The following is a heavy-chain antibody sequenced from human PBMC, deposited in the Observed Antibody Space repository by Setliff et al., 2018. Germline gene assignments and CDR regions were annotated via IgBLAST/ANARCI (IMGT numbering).Heavy chain of an antibody. CDR3: ARGLKLRYFDWPIDY. V-gene: IGHV1-8*02. CDR1: GYTFTGYY. D-gene: IGHD3-9*01. Sequence: ASVKVSCKASGYTFTGYYMHWVRQAPGQGLEWMGWMNPNSGNTGYAQKFQGRVTMTRNTSISTAYMELSSLRSEDTAVYYCARGLKLRYFDWPIDYWGQGTLVTVSS. CDR2: MNPNSGNT. J-gene: IGHJ4*02.